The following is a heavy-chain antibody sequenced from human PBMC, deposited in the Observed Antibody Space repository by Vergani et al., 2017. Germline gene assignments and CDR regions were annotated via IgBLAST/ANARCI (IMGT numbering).Heavy chain of an antibody. CDR2: IDRNYGVK. CDR1: GFTFQAFA. V-gene: IGHV3-9*01. J-gene: IGHJ4*02. CDR3: AKDSGSSTSCLIDY. Sequence: LVEAGGGLVQPGGSLRLSCTASGFTFQAFAFHWVRQVSGRGLEWVSGIDRNYGVKNGNSFEGRFSISRDNAKKAVFLQMNNLRHEDTALYYCAKDSGSSTSCLIDYWGQGTLVTVSS. D-gene: IGHD2-2*01.